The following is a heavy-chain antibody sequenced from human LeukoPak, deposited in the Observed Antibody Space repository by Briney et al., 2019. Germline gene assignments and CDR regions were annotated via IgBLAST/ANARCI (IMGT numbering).Heavy chain of an antibody. Sequence: GRSLRLSCAASGFTFSSYAMHWVRQAPGKGLEWVAVISYDGSNKYYADSVKGRFTISRDNSKNTLYLQMNSLRAEDTAVYYCARDHYYGSGSSSESLDYWGQGTLVTVSS. D-gene: IGHD3-10*01. V-gene: IGHV3-30*04. CDR3: ARDHYYGSGSSSESLDY. CDR2: ISYDGSNK. CDR1: GFTFSSYA. J-gene: IGHJ4*02.